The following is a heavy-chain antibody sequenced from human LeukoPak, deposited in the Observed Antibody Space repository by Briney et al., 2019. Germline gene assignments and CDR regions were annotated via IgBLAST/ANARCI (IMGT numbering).Heavy chain of an antibody. CDR2: IYYSGNT. J-gene: IGHJ5*02. CDR3: ARVMAARREDLNWFDP. V-gene: IGHV4-39*07. Sequence: SETLSLTCTVSGGSISSSGSYWGWMRQPPGKGLEWIGSIYYSGNTYNPSLKSRVTISVDTSKNQFSLNLTSVNAEDTAVYYCARVMAARREDLNWFDPWGQGTLVTVSS. D-gene: IGHD6-6*01. CDR1: GGSISSSGSY.